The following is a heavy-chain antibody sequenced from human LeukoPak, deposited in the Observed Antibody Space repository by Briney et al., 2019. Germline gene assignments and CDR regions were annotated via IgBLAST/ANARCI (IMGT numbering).Heavy chain of an antibody. D-gene: IGHD3-16*01. Sequence: SGGSLRLSCAASGFTFSNFWMHWVRQTPGKGLVWVSRITSDGSSTTYADSVKGRFTISRDNAKNTLYLQMNRLRAEDTAVYYCARDVWGTFDYWGQGTLVTVSS. CDR2: ITSDGSST. CDR1: GFTFSNFW. V-gene: IGHV3-74*01. J-gene: IGHJ4*02. CDR3: ARDVWGTFDY.